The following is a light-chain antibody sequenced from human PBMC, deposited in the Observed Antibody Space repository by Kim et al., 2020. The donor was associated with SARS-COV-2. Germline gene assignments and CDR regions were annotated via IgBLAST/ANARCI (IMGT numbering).Light chain of an antibody. V-gene: IGLV2-14*03. J-gene: IGLJ2*01. CDR3: SSYSRSTTSL. Sequence: QSALTQPASVSGSPGQSITISCTGTSNDVGGYNYVSWYQQYPGKAPKLMIYDVNKRPSGVSNRFSGSKSGNTASLTISGLQAEDEADYYCSSYSRSTTSLFGGGTQLTVL. CDR1: SNDVGGYNY. CDR2: DVN.